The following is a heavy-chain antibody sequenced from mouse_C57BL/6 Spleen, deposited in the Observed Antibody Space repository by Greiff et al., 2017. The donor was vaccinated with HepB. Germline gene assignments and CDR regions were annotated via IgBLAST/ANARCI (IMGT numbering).Heavy chain of an antibody. D-gene: IGHD4-1*01. CDR3: TRGALTGTGYFDV. J-gene: IGHJ1*03. Sequence: VQLQQSGAELVRPGASVTLSCKASGYTFTDYEMHWVKQTPVHGLEWIGAIDPETGGTAYNQKFKGKAILTADKSSSTAYMELRSLTSEDSAVYYCTRGALTGTGYFDVWGTGTTVTVSS. CDR2: IDPETGGT. V-gene: IGHV1-15*01. CDR1: GYTFTDYE.